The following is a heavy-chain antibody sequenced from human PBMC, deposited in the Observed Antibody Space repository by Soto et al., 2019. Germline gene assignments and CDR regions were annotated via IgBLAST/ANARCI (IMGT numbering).Heavy chain of an antibody. Sequence: SDTLSLTCTLSGCSLRSLDWRWIRQAPGKGLEWIGYLYNSGSTVYNPSLKSRVTISVDTSKNQFSLKLSSATAADTAIYYCARHRDSGYVYGFSFDSWGQGLLVTVS. D-gene: IGHD5-12*01. J-gene: IGHJ4*02. V-gene: IGHV4-59*08. CDR3: ARHRDSGYVYGFSFDS. CDR2: LYNSGST. CDR1: GCSLRSLD.